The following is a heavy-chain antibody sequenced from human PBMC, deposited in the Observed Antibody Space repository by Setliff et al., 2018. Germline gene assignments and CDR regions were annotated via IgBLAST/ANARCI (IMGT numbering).Heavy chain of an antibody. V-gene: IGHV7-4-1*02. J-gene: IGHJ6*03. Sequence: GASVKVSCKVSGNSFTGHFLHWVRQAPGRGLEWMGWINTNTGNPSYAQGFTGRFVFSLDTSVSTAHLQISSLKAEDTALYYCARASRFGTIKYRGDYYMDVWGKGTTVTVSS. CDR3: ARASRFGTIKYRGDYYMDV. CDR1: GNSFTGHF. D-gene: IGHD3-10*01. CDR2: INTNTGNP.